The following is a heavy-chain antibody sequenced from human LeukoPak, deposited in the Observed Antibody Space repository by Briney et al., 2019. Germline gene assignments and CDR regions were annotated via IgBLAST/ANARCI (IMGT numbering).Heavy chain of an antibody. D-gene: IGHD1-26*01. CDR1: GFKFNDYA. Sequence: SLRLSCVASGFKFNDYAMHWVRQAPGKGLEWVSGLSWHSGSIGYADSVKGRFIISRDNAKNSLYLEMNSLRPEDSVLYYCAKETKVGENLYYFDYWGRGTLVTVSS. V-gene: IGHV3-9*01. CDR2: LSWHSGSI. CDR3: AKETKVGENLYYFDY. J-gene: IGHJ4*02.